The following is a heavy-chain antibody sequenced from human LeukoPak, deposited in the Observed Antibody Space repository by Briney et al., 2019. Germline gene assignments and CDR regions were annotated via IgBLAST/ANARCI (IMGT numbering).Heavy chain of an antibody. V-gene: IGHV5-51*01. CDR3: ARVGVRGVIIIDY. J-gene: IGHJ4*02. CDR2: IYPGDSDT. Sequence: GESLKISCQGSGYSFTSYWIAWVRQMPGKGLEWMGIIYPGDSDTRYSPSFQGQVTISADKSISTAHLQWSSLKASDTAMYYCARVGVRGVIIIDYWGQGTLVTVSS. D-gene: IGHD3-10*01. CDR1: GYSFTSYW.